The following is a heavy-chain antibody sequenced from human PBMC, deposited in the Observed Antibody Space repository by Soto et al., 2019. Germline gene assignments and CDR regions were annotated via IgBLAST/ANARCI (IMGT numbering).Heavy chain of an antibody. D-gene: IGHD3-10*01. J-gene: IGHJ6*02. CDR1: GGSFSGYY. CDR2: INHSGST. Sequence: SETLSLTCAVYGGSFSGYYWSWIRQPPGKGLEWIGEINHSGSTNYNPSLKSRVTISVDTSKNQFSLKLSSVTAAGTAVYYCARAGSQVLLWFGELSVSGMDVWGQGTTVTVSS. V-gene: IGHV4-34*01. CDR3: ARAGSQVLLWFGELSVSGMDV.